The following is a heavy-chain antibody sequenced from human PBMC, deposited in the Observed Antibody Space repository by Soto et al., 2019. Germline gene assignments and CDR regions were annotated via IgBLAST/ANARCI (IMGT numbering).Heavy chain of an antibody. CDR1: GGTFGSYA. J-gene: IGHJ1*01. D-gene: IGHD2-15*01. CDR3: ARGDCSGGSCYSDSEYFQH. Sequence: SVKVSCKASGGTFGSYAISWVRQAPGQGLEWMGGIIPIFGTANYAQKFQGRVTITADESTSTAYMELSSLRSEDTAVYYCARGDCSGGSCYSDSEYFQHWGQGTLVTVSS. CDR2: IIPIFGTA. V-gene: IGHV1-69*13.